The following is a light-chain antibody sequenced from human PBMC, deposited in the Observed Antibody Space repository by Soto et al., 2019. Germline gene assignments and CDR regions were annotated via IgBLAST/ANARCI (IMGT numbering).Light chain of an antibody. J-gene: IGLJ2*01. CDR1: NSNIGADYD. Sequence: QSVLTQPPSVSGAPGQRVTISCTGSNSNIGADYDVHWYQQLPGTAPKLLIYAYTLRPSGVPDRFSGSKSATSADRAITGRQVEDEADYYCHSYVSSRGLVVFVGGTKLTVL. CDR2: AYT. CDR3: HSYVSSRGLVV. V-gene: IGLV1-40*01.